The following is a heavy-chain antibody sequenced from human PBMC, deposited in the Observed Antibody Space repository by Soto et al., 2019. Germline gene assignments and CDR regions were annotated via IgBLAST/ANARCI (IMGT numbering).Heavy chain of an antibody. J-gene: IGHJ6*02. CDR2: ISGSGGST. CDR3: AKDEGSLFWSGYYTTGSGMDV. D-gene: IGHD3-3*01. CDR1: GFTFSSYA. V-gene: IGHV3-23*01. Sequence: GGSLRLSCAASGFTFSSYAMSWVRQAPGKGLEWVSAISGSGGSTYYADSVKGRFTISRDNSKNTLYLQMNSLRAEDTAVYYCAKDEGSLFWSGYYTTGSGMDVWGQGTTVTVSS.